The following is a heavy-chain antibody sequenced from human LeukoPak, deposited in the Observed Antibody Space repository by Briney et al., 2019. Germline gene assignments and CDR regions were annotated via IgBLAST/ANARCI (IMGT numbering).Heavy chain of an antibody. CDR2: MNPNSGNT. CDR1: GYTFTSYD. CDR3: AKSQSLYYDFWSGYSD. J-gene: IGHJ4*02. D-gene: IGHD3-3*01. Sequence: ASVKVSCKASGYTFTSYDINWVRQATGQGLEWMGWMNPNSGNTGYAQKFQGRVTMTRNTSISTAYMKLSSLRAEDTALYYCAKSQSLYYDFWSGYSDWGQGTLVTVSS. V-gene: IGHV1-8*01.